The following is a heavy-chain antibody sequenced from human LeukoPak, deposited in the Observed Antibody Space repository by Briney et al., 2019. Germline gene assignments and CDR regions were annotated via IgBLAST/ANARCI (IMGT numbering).Heavy chain of an antibody. CDR3: ARRNNYYDSQIDY. V-gene: IGHV4-59*01. CDR2: IYYSGST. Sequence: SETLSLTCTVSGGSISSYYWSWIRQPPGKGLEWIGYIYYSGSTNYNPSLKSRATISVDTSKNQFSLKLSSVTAADTAVYYCARRNNYYDSQIDYWGQGTLVTVSS. J-gene: IGHJ4*02. D-gene: IGHD3-22*01. CDR1: GGSISSYY.